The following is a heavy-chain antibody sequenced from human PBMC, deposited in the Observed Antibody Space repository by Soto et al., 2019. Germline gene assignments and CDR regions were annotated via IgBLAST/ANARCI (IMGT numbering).Heavy chain of an antibody. J-gene: IGHJ6*02. CDR2: MNPNSGNT. Sequence: ASVKVSCKASGYTFTSYDINWVRQATGQGLEWMGWMNPNSGNTGYAQKFQGRVTMTRNTSISTAYMELSSLRSEDTAVYYCASNTVPAAIYYYYYGMDVWGQGTTVTVSS. CDR1: GYTFTSYD. CDR3: ASNTVPAAIYYYYYGMDV. V-gene: IGHV1-8*01. D-gene: IGHD2-2*02.